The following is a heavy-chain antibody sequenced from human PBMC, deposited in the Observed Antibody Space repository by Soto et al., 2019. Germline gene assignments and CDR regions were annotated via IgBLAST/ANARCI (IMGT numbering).Heavy chain of an antibody. J-gene: IGHJ6*02. V-gene: IGHV3-7*01. CDR2: IKQDGSEE. D-gene: IGHD6-13*01. CDR1: GFTFSSYW. Sequence: EVQLVESGGGLVQPGGSLRLSCVDSGFTFSSYWMSWVRQARVKGLEWVGNIKQDGSEENYVDSVKGRFTISRDNAKNSMYLQMNSLRAEDTAVYYCARIAASGRGGDVWGQGTTVVVSS. CDR3: ARIAASGRGGDV.